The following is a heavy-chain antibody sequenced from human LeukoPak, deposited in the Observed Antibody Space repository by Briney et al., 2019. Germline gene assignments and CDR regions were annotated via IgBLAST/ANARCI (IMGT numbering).Heavy chain of an antibody. J-gene: IGHJ4*02. Sequence: GGSLRLSCAASGFTFSSYEMNWVRQAPGKGLECISYISSSGSTIYYADSVKGRFTISRDNAQISLYLQMNSLRAEDTALYYCARSLGTTVTTAPGYWGQGTLVTVSS. V-gene: IGHV3-48*03. D-gene: IGHD4-17*01. CDR1: GFTFSSYE. CDR3: ARSLGTTVTTAPGY. CDR2: ISSSGSTI.